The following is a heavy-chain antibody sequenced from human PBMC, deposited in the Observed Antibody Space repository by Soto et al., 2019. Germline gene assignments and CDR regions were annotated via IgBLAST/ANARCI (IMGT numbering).Heavy chain of an antibody. CDR3: ASVVDCRYGIFSFWFDS. V-gene: IGHV4-59*01. CDR1: GGSINTYY. J-gene: IGHJ5*01. CDR2: IHHSGST. D-gene: IGHD2-15*01. Sequence: SETLSLTCAVSGGSINTYYWSWVRQPPGKGLEWIGNIHHSGSTNYNPSLNSRVTISIDTSKNKLSLWLNSVTAADTAVYYCASVVDCRYGIFSFWFDSWGQGTLVTVS.